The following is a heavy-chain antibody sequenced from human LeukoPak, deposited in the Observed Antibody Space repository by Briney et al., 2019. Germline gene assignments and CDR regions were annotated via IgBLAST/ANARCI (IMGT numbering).Heavy chain of an antibody. CDR2: ISTNGNT. Sequence: SETLSLTCTVSGGSFSSYYWSWIRQPAGKGLDWIGHISTNGNTNYSPSLKSRVTMSVDKSKNQFSLNLSSVTAADTAVYYCARVNSSGSFLDYWGQGTLVTVSS. D-gene: IGHD3-22*01. CDR1: GGSFSSYY. J-gene: IGHJ4*02. CDR3: ARVNSSGSFLDY. V-gene: IGHV4-4*07.